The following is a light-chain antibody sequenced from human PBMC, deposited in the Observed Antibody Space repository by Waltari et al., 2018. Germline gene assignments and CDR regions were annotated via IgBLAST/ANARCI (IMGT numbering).Light chain of an antibody. CDR1: LSISKY. J-gene: IGKJ1*01. CDR3: QKYGSLPAT. CDR2: DAS. V-gene: IGKV3-20*01. Sequence: EIMLTKYSGTPSLSHGESVTQSCRASLSISKYLAWYQHKPGQAPRLLNYDASIRATGIPDRFSGSGYGTDFSLTISRLEPEDYAVYYCQKYGSLPATFGRGTKVEIK.